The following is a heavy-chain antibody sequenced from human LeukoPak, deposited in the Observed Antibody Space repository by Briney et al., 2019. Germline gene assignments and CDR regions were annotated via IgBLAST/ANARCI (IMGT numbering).Heavy chain of an antibody. CDR2: IYTSGST. CDR1: GGSISSYY. V-gene: IGHV4-4*07. D-gene: IGHD3-22*01. J-gene: IGHJ5*02. CDR3: AANYYDSSGYQS. Sequence: SETLPLTCTVPGGSISSYYWSWIRQPAGKGLEWIGRIYTSGSTNYNPSLKSRVTMSVDTSKNQFSLKLSSVTAADTAVYYCAANYYDSSGYQSWGQGTLVTVSS.